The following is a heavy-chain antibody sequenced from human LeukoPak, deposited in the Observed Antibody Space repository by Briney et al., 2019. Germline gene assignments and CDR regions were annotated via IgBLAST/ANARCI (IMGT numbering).Heavy chain of an antibody. Sequence: GGSLRLSCAASGFTFNTYNMNWVRQAPGKGLEWISYISHTSTAIYYADSVKGRFTISRDDAKNLLFLQMNSLRVEDTAVYYCGRDIEVAATIDYWGQGTLVTVSS. V-gene: IGHV3-48*04. D-gene: IGHD2-15*01. CDR3: GRDIEVAATIDY. CDR1: GFTFNTYN. CDR2: ISHTSTAI. J-gene: IGHJ4*02.